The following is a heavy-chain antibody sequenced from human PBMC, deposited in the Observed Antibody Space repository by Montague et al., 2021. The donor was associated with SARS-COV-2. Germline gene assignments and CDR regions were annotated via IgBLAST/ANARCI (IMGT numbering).Heavy chain of an antibody. CDR2: VYYSGST. CDR3: ARDNERDYSPNDYRMDV. CDR1: GGSISTYY. Sequence: SETLSLTCTVSGGSISTYYWSWIRQPPGKGLEWIWYVYYSGSTNYNPSLKRRVTISVDMSKNQFSLKLSSVTAADTAVYYCARDNERDYSPNDYRMDVWGQGTTVTVSS. D-gene: IGHD3-10*01. V-gene: IGHV4-59*01. J-gene: IGHJ6*02.